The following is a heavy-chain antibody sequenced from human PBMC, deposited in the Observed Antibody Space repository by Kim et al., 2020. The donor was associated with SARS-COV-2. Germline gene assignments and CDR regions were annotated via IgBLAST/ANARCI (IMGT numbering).Heavy chain of an antibody. V-gene: IGHV1-69*06. CDR3: ARVPWPGYYDSSGYSD. CDR2: IIPIFGTA. D-gene: IGHD3-22*01. J-gene: IGHJ4*02. Sequence: SVKVSCKASGGTFSSYAISWVRQAPGQGLEWMGGIIPIFGTANYAQKFQGRVTITADKSTSTAYMELSSLRSEDTAVYYCARVPWPGYYDSSGYSDWGQGTLVTVSS. CDR1: GGTFSSYA.